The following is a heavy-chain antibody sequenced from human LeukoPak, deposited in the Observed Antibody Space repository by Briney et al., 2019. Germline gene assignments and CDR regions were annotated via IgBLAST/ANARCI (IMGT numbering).Heavy chain of an antibody. CDR2: INTNTGNP. CDR1: GYIFANYA. Sequence: GASVKVSCKASGYIFANYAMNWVRQAPGQGLEWMGWINTNTGNPTYAQGFTGRFVFSLDTSVSTAYLQISSLKADDTAVYYCTRPKPHYYDSSGYYLWGQGTLVTVSS. CDR3: TRPKPHYYDSSGYYL. J-gene: IGHJ4*02. V-gene: IGHV7-4-1*02. D-gene: IGHD3-22*01.